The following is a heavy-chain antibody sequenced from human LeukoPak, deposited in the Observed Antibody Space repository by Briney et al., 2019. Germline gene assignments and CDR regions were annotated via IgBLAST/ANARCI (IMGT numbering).Heavy chain of an antibody. CDR2: ISAYNGNT. CDR1: GYTFTSYG. Sequence: ASVKVXCKASGYTFTSYGISWVRQAPGQGLXWMGWISAYNGNTNYAQKLQGRVTMTTDTSTSTAYMELRSLRSDDTAVYYCARRAAVVGPLYYFDNWGQGTLITVSS. V-gene: IGHV1-18*01. D-gene: IGHD6-19*01. CDR3: ARRAAVVGPLYYFDN. J-gene: IGHJ4*02.